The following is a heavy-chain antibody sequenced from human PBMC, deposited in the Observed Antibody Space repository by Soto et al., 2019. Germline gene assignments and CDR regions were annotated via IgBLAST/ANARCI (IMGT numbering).Heavy chain of an antibody. D-gene: IGHD6-13*01. Sequence: EVQLVESGGGLVQPGGSLRLSCAASGFTFSSYWMSWVRQAPGKGLEWVANIKQDGREKYYVDSVKGRFTISRDNAKNALYVQMNSLRAEDTAVYYCARDLSSSWPFDAFDIWGQGTMFTVSS. CDR1: GFTFSSYW. CDR2: IKQDGREK. J-gene: IGHJ3*02. V-gene: IGHV3-7*01. CDR3: ARDLSSSWPFDAFDI.